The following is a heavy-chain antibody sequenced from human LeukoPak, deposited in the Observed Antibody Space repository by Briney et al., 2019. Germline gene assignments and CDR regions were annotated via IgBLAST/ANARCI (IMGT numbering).Heavy chain of an antibody. J-gene: IGHJ4*02. V-gene: IGHV1-2*02. CDR2: INPNSGGT. Sequence: ASVKVSCKASGYTFTGYYMHWVRQAPGQGLEWMGWINPNSGGTNYAQKFQGRVTMTRDTSISTAYMELSRLRSDDAAVYYCARPPFLRGYSYGFWGQGTLVTVSS. CDR3: ARPPFLRGYSYGF. CDR1: GYTFTGYY. D-gene: IGHD5-18*01.